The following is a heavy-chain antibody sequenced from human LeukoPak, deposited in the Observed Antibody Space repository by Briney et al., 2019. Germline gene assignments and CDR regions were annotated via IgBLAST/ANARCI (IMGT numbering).Heavy chain of an antibody. CDR2: ISYDGSNE. D-gene: IGHD3-9*01. Sequence: GGSLRLSCAASGFTFSSHAIHWVRQAPGKGLEWVAFISYDGSNEDYAESVTGRFTISRDNSKNTVYLQMNRLRAEDTAVYYCASKDNILTGYYWGALDYWGQGTLVTVSS. V-gene: IGHV3-30*04. J-gene: IGHJ4*02. CDR3: ASKDNILTGYYWGALDY. CDR1: GFTFSSHA.